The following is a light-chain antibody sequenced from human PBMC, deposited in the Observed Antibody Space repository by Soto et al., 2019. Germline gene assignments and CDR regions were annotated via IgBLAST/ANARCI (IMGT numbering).Light chain of an antibody. CDR3: QQSSNWIT. CDR1: QSVGLY. Sequence: EVVLTQSPAILSLSPGERATLSCRASQSVGLYLAWYQQKPGQAPRLLMYDASNRATGIPARFSGSGSGTDFTLTISSLEPEDFAVYYCQQSSNWITFGGGTKVGIK. V-gene: IGKV3-11*01. J-gene: IGKJ4*01. CDR2: DAS.